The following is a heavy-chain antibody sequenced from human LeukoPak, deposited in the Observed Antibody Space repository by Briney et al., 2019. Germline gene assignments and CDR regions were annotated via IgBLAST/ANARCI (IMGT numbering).Heavy chain of an antibody. Sequence: ASVTVSCKASGYTFTRYYMHWVRQAPGQELEWMGIISPSGDTTSYAQKFQGRVTMTRDTSTRTVYLDLSSLRSEDTAVYYCARGRDYYAVSGYHNWFDAWGQGTLVTVSS. CDR3: ARGRDYYAVSGYHNWFDA. CDR1: GYTFTRYY. V-gene: IGHV1-46*01. J-gene: IGHJ5*02. D-gene: IGHD3-22*01. CDR2: ISPSGDTT.